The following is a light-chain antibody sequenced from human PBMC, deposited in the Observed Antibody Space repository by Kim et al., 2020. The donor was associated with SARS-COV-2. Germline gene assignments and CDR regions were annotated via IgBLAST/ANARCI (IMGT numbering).Light chain of an antibody. CDR3: CSYAGNYEWV. CDR2: DVT. Sequence: QSALTQPRSVSGSPGQSVTISCTGTSSDVGGYKYVSWFQQHPGKAPKLIIYDVTERPSGVPDRFSGSKSGNTASLTISGLQAEDEADYYCCSYAGNYEWVFGGGTQLTVL. J-gene: IGLJ3*02. V-gene: IGLV2-11*01. CDR1: SSDVGGYKY.